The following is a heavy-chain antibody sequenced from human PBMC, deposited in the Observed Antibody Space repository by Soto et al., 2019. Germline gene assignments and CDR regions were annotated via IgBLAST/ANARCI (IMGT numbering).Heavy chain of an antibody. CDR1: GGSFSGYY. CDR2: INHSGST. V-gene: IGHV4-34*01. J-gene: IGHJ4*02. CDR3: ARSSSWTYFDY. D-gene: IGHD6-13*01. Sequence: QVQLQQWGAGLLKPSETLSLTCAVYGGSFSGYYWSWIRQPPGKGLEWIGEINHSGSTNYNPSLKSRVTISVDPSKNQFSLKLSSVTAADTAVYYCARSSSWTYFDYWGQGTLVTVSS.